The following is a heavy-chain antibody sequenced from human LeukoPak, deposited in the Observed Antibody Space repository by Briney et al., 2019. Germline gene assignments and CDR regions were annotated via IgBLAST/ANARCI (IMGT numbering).Heavy chain of an antibody. CDR1: GFTVSSNY. D-gene: IGHD3-22*01. V-gene: IGHV3-66*01. CDR3: TPLPYDSSGYYYPGLGY. Sequence: GGSLRLSCAASGFTVSSNYMSWVRQAPGKGLEWVSVIYSGGSAYYADSVKGRFTISRDNSKNTLYLQMNSLRAEDTAVYYCTPLPYDSSGYYYPGLGYWGQGTLVTVSS. J-gene: IGHJ4*02. CDR2: IYSGGSA.